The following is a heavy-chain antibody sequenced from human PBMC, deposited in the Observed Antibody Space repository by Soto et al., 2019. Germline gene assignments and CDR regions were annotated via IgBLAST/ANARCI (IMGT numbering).Heavy chain of an antibody. CDR3: AREYTAWPLAYGLDV. Sequence: GGSLGLSCVGSGFTFSTYSINWVRQAPGKGLEWVSSISSRSDIYYADSVKGRFTISRDNAKNSVSLQMNSLRAEDTAVYYCAREYTAWPLAYGLDVWGQGTTVTVSS. J-gene: IGHJ6*02. V-gene: IGHV3-21*01. CDR1: GFTFSTYS. D-gene: IGHD2-2*02. CDR2: ISSRSDI.